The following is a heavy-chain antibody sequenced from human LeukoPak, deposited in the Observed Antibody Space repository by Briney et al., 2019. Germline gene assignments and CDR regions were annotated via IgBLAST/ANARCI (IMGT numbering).Heavy chain of an antibody. CDR1: GFTFSSYG. V-gene: IGHV3-30*02. J-gene: IGHJ4*02. CDR2: IRYDGSNK. D-gene: IGHD3-10*01. Sequence: GGSLRLSCAASGFTFSSYGMDWVRQAPGKGLEWVAFIRYDGSNKYYADSVKGRFTISRDNSKNTLYLQMNSLRAEDTAVYYCAKDLPGSDYYGSGSYYFSPYYFDYWGQGTLVTVSS. CDR3: AKDLPGSDYYGSGSYYFSPYYFDY.